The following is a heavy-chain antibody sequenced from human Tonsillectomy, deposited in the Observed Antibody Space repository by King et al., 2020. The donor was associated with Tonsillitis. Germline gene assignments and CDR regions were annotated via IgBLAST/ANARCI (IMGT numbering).Heavy chain of an antibody. J-gene: IGHJ6*03. Sequence: QLQESGPGLVKPSETLSLPCTVSGGSISSSSYYWGWIRQPPGKGLEWSGGIYYSGSTYYNPSLKSRVTIAVDTSNNQLPLKRGAVTAAATAVYYCGRVVDYGSGTDYMDLWAKGTTVTVSS. D-gene: IGHD3-10*01. CDR3: GRVVDYGSGTDYMDL. CDR2: IYYSGST. V-gene: IGHV4-39*01. CDR1: GGSISSSSYY.